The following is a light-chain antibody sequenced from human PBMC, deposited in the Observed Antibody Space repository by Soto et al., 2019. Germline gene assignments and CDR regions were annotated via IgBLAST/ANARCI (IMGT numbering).Light chain of an antibody. CDR2: DNS. CDR3: QSYDSRLSAVV. J-gene: IGLJ2*01. CDR1: SSNIGAGFD. V-gene: IGLV1-40*01. Sequence: QPVLTQPPSVSGAPGQRVTISCTGNSSNIGAGFDVHWYQQLPGTAPNLLIYDNSNRPSGVPDRFSGSKSGTSASLAITGLQAEDGTDYYCQSYDSRLSAVVFGGGTKLTVL.